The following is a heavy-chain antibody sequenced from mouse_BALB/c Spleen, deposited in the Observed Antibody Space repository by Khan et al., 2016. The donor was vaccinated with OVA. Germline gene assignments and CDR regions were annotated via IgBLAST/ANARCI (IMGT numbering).Heavy chain of an antibody. CDR3: TRIYRSDFDY. CDR1: GYSFTGYF. J-gene: IGHJ2*01. CDR2: INPHIGET. D-gene: IGHD1-1*01. Sequence: EVELVESGPELVRPGASVKISCKASGYSFTGYFMNWVMQSHGKSLEWIGRINPHIGETFYNQRFKDKATLTVDESSSTAHMELRSLASEDSAVYYCTRIYRSDFDYWGQGTTPTVSS. V-gene: IGHV1-20*02.